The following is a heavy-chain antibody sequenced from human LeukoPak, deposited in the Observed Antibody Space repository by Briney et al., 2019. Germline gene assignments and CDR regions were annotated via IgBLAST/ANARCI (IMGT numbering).Heavy chain of an antibody. CDR1: GGSISSYY. J-gene: IGHJ4*02. CDR2: IYYSGST. D-gene: IGHD5-18*01. V-gene: IGHV4-59*12. Sequence: SETLSLTCTVSGGSISSYYWSWIRQPPGKGLEWIGSIYYSGSTYYNPSLKSRVTISVDTSKNQFSLKLSSVTAADAAMYYCAREGLIQLFDYWGQGTLVTVSS. CDR3: AREGLIQLFDY.